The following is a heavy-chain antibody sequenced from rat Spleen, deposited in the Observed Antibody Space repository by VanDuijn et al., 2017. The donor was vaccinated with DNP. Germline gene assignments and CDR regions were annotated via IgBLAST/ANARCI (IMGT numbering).Heavy chain of an antibody. CDR1: GFSLTSYG. Sequence: QVQLKESGPGLVQPSQTLSLTCTVSGFSLTSYGVSWVRQPPGKGLEWIGAIWSGGSTRYNSALRSRLTITKDTSKSQVFLKMHSLQIEDTATYYCAGSPESSYIYLPWAYWGQGTLVTVSS. J-gene: IGHJ3*01. V-gene: IGHV2-4*01. CDR3: AGSPESSYIYLPWAY. D-gene: IGHD1-2*01. CDR2: IWSGGST.